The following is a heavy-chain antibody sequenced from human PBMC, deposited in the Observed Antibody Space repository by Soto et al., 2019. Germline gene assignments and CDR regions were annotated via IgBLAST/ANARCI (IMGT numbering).Heavy chain of an antibody. J-gene: IGHJ4*02. V-gene: IGHV4-59*02. D-gene: IGHD4-17*01. CDR1: GDSVTSHY. Sequence: SETLSLTCSFSGDSVTSHYLTWIRQSPEKGLEWIGYMHYTGFSHYNPSLKSRLTISVDRSRNQFTLQLTSVTVADTAVYYCVSSPDTLRRYFFAYWGQGTLVTVSS. CDR3: VSSPDTLRRYFFAY. CDR2: MHYTGFS.